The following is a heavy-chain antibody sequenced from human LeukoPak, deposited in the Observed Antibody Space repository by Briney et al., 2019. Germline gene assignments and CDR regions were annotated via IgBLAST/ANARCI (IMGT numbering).Heavy chain of an antibody. CDR3: ARADWDYFYYYMDV. CDR2: ISSSGSTI. CDR1: GFTFSDYY. Sequence: PGGSLRLSCAASGFTFSDYYMSWIRQAPGKGLEWVSYISSSGSTIYYADSVKGRFTISRDNAKNSLYLQMNSLRAEDTAVYYCARADWDYFYYYMDVWGKGTTVTVSS. D-gene: IGHD3-9*01. V-gene: IGHV3-11*04. J-gene: IGHJ6*03.